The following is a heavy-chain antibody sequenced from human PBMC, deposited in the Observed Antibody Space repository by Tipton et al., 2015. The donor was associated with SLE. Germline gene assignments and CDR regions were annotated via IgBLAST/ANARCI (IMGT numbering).Heavy chain of an antibody. CDR1: GFTFSSYS. D-gene: IGHD6-19*01. V-gene: IGHV3-21*01. CDR3: AKDRGSGLGDAFDI. Sequence: GSLRLSCAASGFTFSSYSMNWVRQAPGKGLEWVSSISSSSSYIYYADSVKGRFTISRDNAKNSLYLQMNSLRAEDTAVYYCAKDRGSGLGDAFDIWGQGTMVTVSS. CDR2: ISSSSSYI. J-gene: IGHJ3*02.